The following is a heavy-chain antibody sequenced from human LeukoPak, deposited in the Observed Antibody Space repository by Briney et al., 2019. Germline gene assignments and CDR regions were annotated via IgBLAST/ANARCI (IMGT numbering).Heavy chain of an antibody. J-gene: IGHJ4*02. Sequence: PGGSLRLSCAASGFTFSSYAMSWVRQAPGKGLEWVSAISGSGGSTYYADSVKGRSTISRDNSKNTLYLQMNSLRAEDTAVYYCAKDLGYCSGGSCYYGNYWGQGTLVTVSS. D-gene: IGHD2-15*01. CDR1: GFTFSSYA. CDR2: ISGSGGST. V-gene: IGHV3-23*01. CDR3: AKDLGYCSGGSCYYGNY.